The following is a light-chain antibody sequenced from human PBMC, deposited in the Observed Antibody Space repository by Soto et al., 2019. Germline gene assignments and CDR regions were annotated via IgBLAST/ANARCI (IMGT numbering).Light chain of an antibody. CDR3: QQYNNWPPFN. Sequence: EIVMTQSPATLSVSPGERATLSCRASQSVFSNLAWYQQKPGQAPRLLIYGATTRATGISARFSGSGSGTEFTLTISSLQSEAFAVYSCQQYNNWPPFNFGPGTKVDIK. CDR1: QSVFSN. V-gene: IGKV3-15*01. CDR2: GAT. J-gene: IGKJ3*01.